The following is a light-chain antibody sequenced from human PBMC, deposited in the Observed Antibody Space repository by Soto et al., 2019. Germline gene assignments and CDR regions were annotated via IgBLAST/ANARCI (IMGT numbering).Light chain of an antibody. CDR1: QSVSSTS. CDR3: QQSGNSPPKST. J-gene: IGKJ2*01. Sequence: EIVLTQSPGTLSLSPGERATLSCRASQSVSSTSLAWYQQKPGQPPRLLIFGASSRATDIPDRFSGSGSGTDFTLTISRLEPDDFAAYYCQQSGNSPPKSTFGQGTKLEI. CDR2: GAS. V-gene: IGKV3-20*01.